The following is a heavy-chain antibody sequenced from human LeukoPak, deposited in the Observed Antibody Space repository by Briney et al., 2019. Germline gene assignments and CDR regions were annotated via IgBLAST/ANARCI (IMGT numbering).Heavy chain of an antibody. J-gene: IGHJ4*02. CDR3: TTDYGSGSYHYFNY. D-gene: IGHD3-10*01. CDR1: GFTFSNAW. CDR2: IKSKTDGGTT. Sequence: GGSLRLSCAASGFTFSNAWMSWVRQAPGKGLEWVGRIKSKTDGGTTDYAAPVKGRFTISRDDSKDTLYLQMNRLKTEDTAVYYCTTDYGSGSYHYFNYWGQGTLVTVSS. V-gene: IGHV3-15*01.